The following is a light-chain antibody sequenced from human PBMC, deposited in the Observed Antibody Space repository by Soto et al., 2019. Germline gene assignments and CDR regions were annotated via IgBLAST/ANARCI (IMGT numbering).Light chain of an antibody. CDR3: ASWDDSLSGVV. Sequence: QSVLTQPPSASGTPGQRVTISCSGSSSNIGSNYVYWYQQLPGTAPKLLIYRNNHRPSGVSDRFSGSKSGNSASLAISGLRSEDEADYYCASWDDSLSGVVFGGGTKLTVL. CDR2: RNN. J-gene: IGLJ2*01. V-gene: IGLV1-47*01. CDR1: SSNIGSNY.